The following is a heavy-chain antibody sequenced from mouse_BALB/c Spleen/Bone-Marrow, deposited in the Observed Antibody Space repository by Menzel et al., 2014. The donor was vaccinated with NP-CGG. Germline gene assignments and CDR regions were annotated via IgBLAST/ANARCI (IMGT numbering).Heavy chain of an antibody. V-gene: IGHV2-9*02. CDR2: IWPGGST. J-gene: IGHJ4*01. CDR1: GFSLNSFG. Sequence: VQRVESGPGLVAPSQSLSITCTVSGFSLNSFGVHWVRQPPGKGLEWPGVIWPGGSTNYNSALMSRLSISKDNSKSQVFLKMNSQQTDDTAMYYCAREGTFYYALDYWGQGTSVTVSS. CDR3: AREGTFYYALDY.